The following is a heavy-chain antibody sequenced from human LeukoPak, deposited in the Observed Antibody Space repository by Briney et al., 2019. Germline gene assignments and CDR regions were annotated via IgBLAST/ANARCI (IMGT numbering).Heavy chain of an antibody. Sequence: SETLSLTCAVYGGSFSGYYWSWIRQPPGKGLEWIGEINHSGSTNYNPSLKSRVTISVDTSKNQFSLKLSSVTAADTAVYYCARGLRNCSSISCYIFDYWGQGTLVTVSS. CDR3: ARGLRNCSSISCYIFDY. CDR2: INHSGST. J-gene: IGHJ4*02. D-gene: IGHD2-2*01. V-gene: IGHV4-34*01. CDR1: GGSFSGYY.